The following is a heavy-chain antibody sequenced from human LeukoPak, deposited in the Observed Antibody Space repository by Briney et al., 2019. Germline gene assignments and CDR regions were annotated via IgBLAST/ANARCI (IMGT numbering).Heavy chain of an antibody. CDR3: ARGRATVTTTVLVGDAFDI. Sequence: GGSLRLSCAASGFTFSSYWMHWVRHAPGKGLVWVSRINSDGSRISYADSVKGRFTISRDNVKNTVYLQMNSLRAEDAAVYYCARGRATVTTTVLVGDAFDIWGQGTMVTVSS. CDR1: GFTFSSYW. D-gene: IGHD4-17*01. J-gene: IGHJ3*02. V-gene: IGHV3-74*01. CDR2: INSDGSRI.